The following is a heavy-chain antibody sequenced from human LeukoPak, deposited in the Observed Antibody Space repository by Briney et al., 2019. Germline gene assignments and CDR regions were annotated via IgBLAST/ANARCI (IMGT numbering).Heavy chain of an antibody. D-gene: IGHD2-15*01. V-gene: IGHV3-48*01. J-gene: IGHJ5*02. CDR2: ISSSSSTI. CDR3: AKEQWSRYNWFDP. Sequence: GGSLRLSCAASGFTFSSYSMNWVRQAPGKGLEWVSYISSSSSTIYYADSVKGRFTISRDNSKNTLYLQMNSLRAEDTAVYYCAKEQWSRYNWFDPWGQGTLVTVSS. CDR1: GFTFSSYS.